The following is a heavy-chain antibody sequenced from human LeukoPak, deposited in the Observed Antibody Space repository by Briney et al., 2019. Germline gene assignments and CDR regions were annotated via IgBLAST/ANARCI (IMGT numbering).Heavy chain of an antibody. CDR3: ARAYYYDGIGSITFDY. J-gene: IGHJ4*02. D-gene: IGHD3-22*01. CDR1: GYSFTSYW. V-gene: IGHV5-51*04. CDR2: IYPGDSNT. Sequence: GESLKISCKGSGYSFTSYWIGWVRQMPGKGMEWMGIIYPGDSNTRYSPSFQGQVTISADKPISTAYLRWSSLKASDTAMYYCARAYYYDGIGSITFDYWGQGTLVTVSS.